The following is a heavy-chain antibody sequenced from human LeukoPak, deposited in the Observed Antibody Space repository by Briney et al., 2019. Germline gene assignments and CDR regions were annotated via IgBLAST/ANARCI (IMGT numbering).Heavy chain of an antibody. J-gene: IGHJ4*02. D-gene: IGHD4-23*01. CDR2: IYYSGST. Sequence: PSQALSLTCAVSGGSISSGGSSWSWIRQPPGKGLEWIGYIYYSGSTNYNPSLKSRVTISVDTSKNQFSLKLSSVTAADTAVYYCARHRPNDYGGNSGVFDYWGQGTLVTVSS. CDR1: GGSISSGGSS. V-gene: IGHV4-30-4*07. CDR3: ARHRPNDYGGNSGVFDY.